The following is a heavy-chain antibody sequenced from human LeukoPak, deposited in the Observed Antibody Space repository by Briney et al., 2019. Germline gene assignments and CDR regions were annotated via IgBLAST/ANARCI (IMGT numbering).Heavy chain of an antibody. CDR1: RFTFSSYG. D-gene: IGHD3-16*01. J-gene: IGHJ4*02. CDR3: ASLNYETVWGSPHYYFDY. Sequence: GGSLRLSCAASRFTFSSYGMSWVRQAPGKGLEWVANIKQDGSEKYYLDSLKGRFTISRDNPQNSLFLQLSSLRAEDTAVYYCASLNYETVWGSPHYYFDYWGQGTLVTVSS. CDR2: IKQDGSEK. V-gene: IGHV3-7*01.